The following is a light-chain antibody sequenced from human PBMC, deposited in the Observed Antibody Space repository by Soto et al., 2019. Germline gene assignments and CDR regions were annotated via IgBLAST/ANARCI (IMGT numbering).Light chain of an antibody. CDR1: QGISSW. V-gene: IGKV1-12*01. J-gene: IGKJ5*01. CDR3: QQANYFSIT. Sequence: DIQMTQSPSSVSASVGDRATITCRASQGISSWLAWYQQKPGKAPKLLIYAASSLQSGFPSWFSVSGSGTDFTLTISSQHPVDFATYYGQQANYFSITFSQGTRLEI. CDR2: AAS.